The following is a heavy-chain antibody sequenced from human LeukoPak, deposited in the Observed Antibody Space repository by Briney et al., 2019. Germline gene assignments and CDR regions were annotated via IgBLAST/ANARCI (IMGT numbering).Heavy chain of an antibody. CDR1: GDSFNFYY. CDR2: IFDGKTI. D-gene: IGHD2-8*02. CDR3: ASGAWCTRLKS. V-gene: IGHV4-34*12. Sequence: SDTLSLPCAVYGDSFNFYYWSWIRQPPGKGLEWIGNIFDGKTISYNPSLKSRVTISAVTSSQQFSLSLKSVTAADTAVYFCASGAWCTRLKSWAQGALVIVSS. J-gene: IGHJ1*01.